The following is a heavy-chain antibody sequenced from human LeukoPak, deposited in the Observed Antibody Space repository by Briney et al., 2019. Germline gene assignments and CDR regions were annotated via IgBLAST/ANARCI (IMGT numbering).Heavy chain of an antibody. CDR1: GFTFSGYW. D-gene: IGHD3-16*02. J-gene: IGHJ4*02. CDR3: ARDGDYDYIWGSYRFED. CDR2: INQDGTKR. V-gene: IGHV3-7*03. Sequence: GGSLRLSCAASGFTFSGYWTNWVRQAPGKGLEWVANINQDGTKRNYLDSVRGRFTISRDDAENSVYLQMNRLRAEDAAVYYCARDGDYDYIWGSYRFEDWGQGILVTVSS.